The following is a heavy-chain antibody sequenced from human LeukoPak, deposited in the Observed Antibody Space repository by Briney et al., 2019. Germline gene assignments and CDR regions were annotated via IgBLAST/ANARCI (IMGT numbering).Heavy chain of an antibody. CDR3: AREIYSSGLTGDDYFDY. V-gene: IGHV4-61*02. CDR2: IYTSGST. Sequence: PSETLSLTCTVSGGSISTSSYYWGWIRQPAGKGLEWIGRIYTSGSTNYNPSLKSRVTISVDTSKNQFSLKLSSVTAADTAVYYCAREIYSSGLTGDDYFDYWGQGTLVTVSS. J-gene: IGHJ4*02. CDR1: GGSISTSSYY. D-gene: IGHD6-19*01.